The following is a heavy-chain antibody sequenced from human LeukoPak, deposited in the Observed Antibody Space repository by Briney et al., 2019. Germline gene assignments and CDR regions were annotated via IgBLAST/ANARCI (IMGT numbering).Heavy chain of an antibody. V-gene: IGHV3-7*01. D-gene: IGHD2-15*01. CDR1: GFTFSSYW. CDR3: ARVMVVAARGYDAFDN. J-gene: IGHJ3*02. CDR2: IKQDGSEK. Sequence: PGGSLRLSCAASGFTFSSYWMSWVRQAPGKGLEWVANIKQDGSEKYYVDSVKGRFTISRDNAKNSLYLQMNSLRAEDTAVYYCARVMVVAARGYDAFDNWGQGTMVTVSS.